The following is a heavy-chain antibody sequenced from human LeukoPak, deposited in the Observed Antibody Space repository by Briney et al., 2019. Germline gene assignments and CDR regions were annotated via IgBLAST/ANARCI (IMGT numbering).Heavy chain of an antibody. V-gene: IGHV4-39*01. CDR1: GGPISSTTSY. J-gene: IGHJ4*02. CDR3: ARHGSTDYFDY. CDR2: IYYSGST. Sequence: SETLSLTCAVSGGPISSTTSYWGWIRQPPGKGLEWIGRIYYSGSTFYNPSLKSRVTISVDTSKNQLSLRLSSVTAADTAVYYCARHGSTDYFDYWGQGTLVTVSS. D-gene: IGHD2-2*03.